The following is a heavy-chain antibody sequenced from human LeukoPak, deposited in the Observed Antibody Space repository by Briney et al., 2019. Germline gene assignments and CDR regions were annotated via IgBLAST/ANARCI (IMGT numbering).Heavy chain of an antibody. CDR1: GYTFSSYY. J-gene: IGHJ4*02. D-gene: IGHD3-22*01. V-gene: IGHV1-2*02. CDR2: IIPSDGFT. CDR3: ARGPITMIGFGLRTEGGY. Sequence: GASVKVSCKASGYTFSSYYVHWVRQAPGQGLEWMGMIIPSDGFTSYAQKFQGRVTMTRDTSISTAYMELSRLRSDDTAVYYCARGPITMIGFGLRTEGGYWGQGTLVTVSS.